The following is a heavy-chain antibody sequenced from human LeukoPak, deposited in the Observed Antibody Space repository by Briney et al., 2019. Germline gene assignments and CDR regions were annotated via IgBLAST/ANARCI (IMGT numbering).Heavy chain of an antibody. V-gene: IGHV4-4*07. CDR1: GGSISSYY. CDR2: VYTSGST. Sequence: SETLSLTCTVSGGSISSYYWSWIRQPAGKGLEWIGRVYTSGSTNYNPSLKSRVTMSVDTSKNQFSLKLSSVTAADTAVYYCARGRFYYDSSGYYKDADYFDYWGQGTLVTVSS. D-gene: IGHD3-22*01. CDR3: ARGRFYYDSSGYYKDADYFDY. J-gene: IGHJ4*02.